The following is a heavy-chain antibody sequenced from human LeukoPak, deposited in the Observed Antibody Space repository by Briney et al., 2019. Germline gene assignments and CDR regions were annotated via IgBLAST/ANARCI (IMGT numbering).Heavy chain of an antibody. CDR1: GFTFSSYE. CDR2: ISIIGISI. V-gene: IGHV3-48*03. Sequence: LLLSCAASGFTFSSYEMNWVRQAPGKGLECFSYISIIGISIYYAHSVKGPFTISRDNAKNSLYLQMNSLRAEDTAVYYCARYDYYYYMDVWGKGTTVTVSS. CDR3: ARYDYYYYMDV. J-gene: IGHJ6*03.